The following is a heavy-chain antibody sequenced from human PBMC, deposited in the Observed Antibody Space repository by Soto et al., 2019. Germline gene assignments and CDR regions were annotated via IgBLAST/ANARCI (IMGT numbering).Heavy chain of an antibody. Sequence: ASVKVSCKAAGYTFTSYYMHWVRQAPGQGLEWMGIINPSGGSTSYAQKFQGRVTMTRDTSTSTVYMELSSLRSEDTAVYYCARGERITMIVVVTPPVDYWCQGTLVTVSS. CDR1: GYTFTSYY. CDR3: ARGERITMIVVVTPPVDY. J-gene: IGHJ4*02. V-gene: IGHV1-46*03. CDR2: INPSGGST. D-gene: IGHD3-22*01.